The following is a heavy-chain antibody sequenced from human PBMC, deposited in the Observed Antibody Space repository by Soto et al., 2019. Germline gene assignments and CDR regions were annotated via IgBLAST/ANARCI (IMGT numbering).Heavy chain of an antibody. Sequence: EVRLVESGGGLVKPGGSLRLSCAASGFIFSNAWMTWVRQAPGKGLEWVGRIKSKRDGGTTDYAAPVKGRFTISRDDSKNTLYLQMNSLKIEDTAVYYCTTTCELRLYFDNWGHGTLVTVSS. V-gene: IGHV3-15*01. D-gene: IGHD1-1*01. CDR3: TTTCELRLYFDN. J-gene: IGHJ4*01. CDR1: GFIFSNAW. CDR2: IKSKRDGGTT.